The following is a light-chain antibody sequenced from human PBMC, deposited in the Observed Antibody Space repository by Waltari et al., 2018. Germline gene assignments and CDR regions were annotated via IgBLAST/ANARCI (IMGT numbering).Light chain of an antibody. J-gene: IGKJ3*01. CDR3: QKHNGAPYT. CDR2: AAS. Sequence: DIQMTQSPSSLSASVGDSVTITCRASQGIHNYLAWYQQKPGKVPKLLIYAASTLQSGVPSRFSGSGSGTDFILTINSLQPEDVGTYYCQKHNGAPYTFGPGTKVDIK. V-gene: IGKV1-27*01. CDR1: QGIHNY.